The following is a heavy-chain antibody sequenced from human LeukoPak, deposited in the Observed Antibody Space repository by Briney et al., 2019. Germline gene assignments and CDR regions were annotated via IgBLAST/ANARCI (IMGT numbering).Heavy chain of an antibody. Sequence: GGSLRLSCAASGFTFSSYAMSWVRQAPGKGLEWVSAISGSGGSTYYADSVKGRFTISRDNSKNTLYLQMNSLRAEDTAVYYCGKDVPYYYDSSGFDAFDIWGQGTMVTVSS. V-gene: IGHV3-23*01. CDR2: ISGSGGST. J-gene: IGHJ3*02. CDR3: GKDVPYYYDSSGFDAFDI. D-gene: IGHD3-22*01. CDR1: GFTFSSYA.